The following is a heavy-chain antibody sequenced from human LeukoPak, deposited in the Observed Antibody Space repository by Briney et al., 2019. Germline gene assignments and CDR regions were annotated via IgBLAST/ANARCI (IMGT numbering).Heavy chain of an antibody. Sequence: SETLSLTCTVSGGSISSYYWSWIRQPPGKGLEWIGYIYYSGSTNYNPSLKSRVTISVDTSKNQFSLKLSSVTAADTAVYYCARGGDSSSWYMGYYYYYMDVWGKGATVTVSS. V-gene: IGHV4-59*01. CDR1: GGSISSYY. CDR2: IYYSGST. J-gene: IGHJ6*03. CDR3: ARGGDSSSWYMGYYYYYMDV. D-gene: IGHD6-13*01.